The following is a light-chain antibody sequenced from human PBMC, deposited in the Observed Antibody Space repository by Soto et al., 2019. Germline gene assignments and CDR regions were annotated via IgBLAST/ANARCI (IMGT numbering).Light chain of an antibody. CDR2: EVS. CDR3: SLYTSSSTYV. CDR1: SSDVGSYNR. Sequence: QSVLTQPPSVSGSPGQSVTISCIGTSSDVGSYNRVSWYQQPPGTAPKLMIYEVSNRPSGVPDRFSGSKSGNTASLTISGLQAEDEADYYCSLYTSSSTYVFGTGTKLTVL. V-gene: IGLV2-18*01. J-gene: IGLJ1*01.